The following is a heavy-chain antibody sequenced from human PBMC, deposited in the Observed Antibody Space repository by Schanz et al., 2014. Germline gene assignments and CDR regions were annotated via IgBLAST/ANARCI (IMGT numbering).Heavy chain of an antibody. D-gene: IGHD3-9*01. J-gene: IGHJ3*01. Sequence: QVQLVQSGAEVKKPGASVKVSCKASGYSFTTYGLNWVRQAPGQGLEWMGWISPYNGHTEYGKKFQGRFTMTTDTSTTTAYLELRSLTSDDTAVYYCARETTIITGGAFDVWGQGTMVTVSS. V-gene: IGHV1-18*01. CDR1: GYSFTTYG. CDR3: ARETTIITGGAFDV. CDR2: ISPYNGHT.